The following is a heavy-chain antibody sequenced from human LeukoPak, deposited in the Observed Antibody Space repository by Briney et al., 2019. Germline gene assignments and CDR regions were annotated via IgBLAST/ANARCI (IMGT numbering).Heavy chain of an antibody. J-gene: IGHJ5*02. Sequence: GESLKISCKGSGYSFTSYWIGWVRQMPGKGLEWMGIIYPGDSDTRYSPSFQGQVTTSADKSISTAYLQWSSLKASDTAMYYCARSLAAAVFWFDPWGQGTLVTVSS. V-gene: IGHV5-51*01. CDR3: ARSLAAAVFWFDP. CDR2: IYPGDSDT. D-gene: IGHD6-13*01. CDR1: GYSFTSYW.